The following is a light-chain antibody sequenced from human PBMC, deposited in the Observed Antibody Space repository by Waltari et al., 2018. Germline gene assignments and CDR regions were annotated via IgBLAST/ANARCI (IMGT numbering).Light chain of an antibody. V-gene: IGKV1-39*01. CDR3: EQTYDTPPT. CDR1: QYVSTY. CDR2: AAS. Sequence: DIQMTQSPSSLSASVGDRVIITCRASQYVSTYLNWYQLKPGKAPELLIYAASTLQAGVPSRFSGSGSRTDSTLTISSLQPEDFATYYCEQTYDTPPTFGQGTRLEIK. J-gene: IGKJ2*01.